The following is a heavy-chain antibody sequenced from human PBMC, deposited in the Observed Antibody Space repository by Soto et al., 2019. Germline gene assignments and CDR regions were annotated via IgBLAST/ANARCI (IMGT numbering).Heavy chain of an antibody. J-gene: IGHJ6*02. V-gene: IGHV1-18*01. CDR2: ISAYNGNT. D-gene: IGHD3-10*01. Sequence: ASVKVSCKASGYTFTSYGISWVRQAPGQGLEWMGWISAYNGNTNYAQKLQGRVTMTTDTSTSTAYMELRSLRSDDTAVYYCARDVLLWFGEGGMDVWGQGTTVTVSS. CDR1: GYTFTSYG. CDR3: ARDVLLWFGEGGMDV.